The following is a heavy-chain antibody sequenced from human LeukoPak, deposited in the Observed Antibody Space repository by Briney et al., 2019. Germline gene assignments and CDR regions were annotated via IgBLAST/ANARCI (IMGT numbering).Heavy chain of an antibody. J-gene: IGHJ6*03. CDR1: GYSFTSYW. V-gene: IGHV5-51*01. CDR3: ARHGHCTNGVCYSNYYYYMDV. D-gene: IGHD2-8*01. CDR2: IYPDDSDT. Sequence: GESLQISCKGSGYSFTSYWIGWVRQMPGKGLEWMGIIYPDDSDTRYSPSFEGQVIISVDKSISTAYLQWSSLKASDTATYYCARHGHCTNGVCYSNYYYYMDVRGKGTTVTVSS.